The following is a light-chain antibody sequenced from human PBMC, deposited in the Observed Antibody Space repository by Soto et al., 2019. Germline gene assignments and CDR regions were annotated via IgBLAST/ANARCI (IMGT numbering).Light chain of an antibody. CDR3: QQYGSSPL. V-gene: IGKV3-20*01. J-gene: IGKJ3*01. CDR2: GAS. CDR1: QSVSSSY. Sequence: EIVLTQSPGTLSLSPGERATLSCRASQSVSSSYLAWYQQKPGQAPRLLIYGASSRATGIPDRFSGSGSGTDFTLTISRLEPEDFAVYYCQQYGSSPLFGPGTKVYIK.